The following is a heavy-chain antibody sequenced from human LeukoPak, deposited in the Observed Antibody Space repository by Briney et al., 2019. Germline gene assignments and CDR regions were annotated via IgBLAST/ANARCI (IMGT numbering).Heavy chain of an antibody. Sequence: QPGRSLRLSCAASGFTFSSYAMHWVRQAPGKGLEWVAVISYDGSNKYYADSVKGRFTISRDNSKNTLYLQMNSLRAEDMAVYYCARGTPSSSGWLYYGMDVWGQGTTVTVSS. D-gene: IGHD6-19*01. CDR2: ISYDGSNK. CDR3: ARGTPSSSGWLYYGMDV. J-gene: IGHJ6*02. CDR1: GFTFSSYA. V-gene: IGHV3-30-3*01.